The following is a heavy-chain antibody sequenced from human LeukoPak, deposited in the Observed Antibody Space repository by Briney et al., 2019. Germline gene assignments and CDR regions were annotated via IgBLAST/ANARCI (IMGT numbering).Heavy chain of an antibody. V-gene: IGHV5-51*01. J-gene: IGHJ4*02. CDR2: IYPGDSDT. Sequence: GESLKISCKGSGYSFTSYWIGWVRQMPGKGLEWMGIIYPGDSDTRYSPSFQGQVTISADKSISTAYLQWSSLKASDTAMYYCARTYYYVSSGYPLIDYWGQGTLVTVSS. CDR3: ARTYYYVSSGYPLIDY. CDR1: GYSFTSYW. D-gene: IGHD3-22*01.